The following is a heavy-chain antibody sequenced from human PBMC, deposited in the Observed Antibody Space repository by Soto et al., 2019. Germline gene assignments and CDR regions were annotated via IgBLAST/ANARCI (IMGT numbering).Heavy chain of an antibody. J-gene: IGHJ4*02. Sequence: EVQVLESGGGLVQPGGSLRLSSAASGFTFSSYAMSWVRQAPGKGLEWVSAISGSGGSTYYADSVKGRFTISRDNAKNTLYLQMNSLRAEDTAVYYCAKDRRFRDMDDYWGQGTLVTVSS. CDR3: AKDRRFRDMDDY. CDR1: GFTFSSYA. CDR2: ISGSGGST. V-gene: IGHV3-23*01. D-gene: IGHD2-15*01.